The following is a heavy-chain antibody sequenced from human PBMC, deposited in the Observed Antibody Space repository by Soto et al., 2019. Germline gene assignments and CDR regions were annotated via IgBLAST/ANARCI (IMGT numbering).Heavy chain of an antibody. D-gene: IGHD2-8*02. V-gene: IGHV4-34*01. J-gene: IGHJ4*02. CDR3: ARDEITGLFDY. CDR2: INHSGST. CDR1: GGSISSYY. Sequence: SETLSLTCTVSGGSISSYYWSWIRQPPGKGLEWIGEINHSGSTNYNPSLKSRVTISVDTSKNQFSLKLTSVTAADTAVYYCARDEITGLFDYWGQGTLVTVSS.